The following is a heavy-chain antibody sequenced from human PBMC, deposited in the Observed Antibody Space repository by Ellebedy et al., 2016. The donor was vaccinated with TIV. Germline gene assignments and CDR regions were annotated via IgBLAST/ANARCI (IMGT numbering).Heavy chain of an antibody. CDR1: GFTFSTYA. J-gene: IGHJ4*02. CDR2: ISGSSGGGRT. Sequence: GESLKISXAASGFTFSTYAMSWVRQAPGKGLEWVSAISGSSGGGRTYYADSVKGRFTISRDNSKNTLYLQMNSLRAEDTALYYCAKTGGNVLLWFGESDYWGQGTLVTVSS. V-gene: IGHV3-23*01. CDR3: AKTGGNVLLWFGESDY. D-gene: IGHD3-10*01.